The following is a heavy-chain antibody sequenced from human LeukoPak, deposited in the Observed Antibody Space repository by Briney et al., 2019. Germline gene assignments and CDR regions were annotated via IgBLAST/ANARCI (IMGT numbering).Heavy chain of an antibody. Sequence: PSETLSLTCTVSGYSINSGYYWGWIRQPPGKGLEWVGSIYHTGSTYYNPSLKSRVTISVDTSKNQFSLNLSSVTAADTAVYYCARVAAGIGFFQHWGQGTLVTVSS. CDR3: ARVAAGIGFFQH. J-gene: IGHJ1*01. CDR1: GYSINSGYY. CDR2: IYHTGST. D-gene: IGHD6-13*01. V-gene: IGHV4-38-2*02.